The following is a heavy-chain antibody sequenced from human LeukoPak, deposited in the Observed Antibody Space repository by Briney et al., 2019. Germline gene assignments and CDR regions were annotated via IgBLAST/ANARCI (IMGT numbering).Heavy chain of an antibody. CDR1: GGPISSYY. CDR2: IYTSGST. D-gene: IGHD6-13*01. J-gene: IGHJ1*01. CDR3: AREAYSSSKYFQH. V-gene: IGHV4-4*07. Sequence: SETLSLTCTVSGGPISSYYWSWIRQPAGKGLEWIGRIYTSGSTNYNPSLKSRVTISVDKSKNQLSLKLSSVTAADTAVYYCAREAYSSSKYFQHWGQGTLVTVSS.